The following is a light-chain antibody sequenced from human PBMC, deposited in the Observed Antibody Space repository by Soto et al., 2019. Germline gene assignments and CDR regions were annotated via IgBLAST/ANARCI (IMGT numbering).Light chain of an antibody. CDR2: GTS. CDR1: QSVSNNY. J-gene: IGKJ5*01. V-gene: IGKV3-20*01. CDR3: QQYGGANRHT. Sequence: SVLAASPPALSLSPGASATLSWRDSQSVSNNYLAWYQQKPGQAPRLLISGTSSRATGIQDRFSGSGSGTDFTLTINRLEPEDFAVYYCQQYGGANRHTFGQGTRLEIK.